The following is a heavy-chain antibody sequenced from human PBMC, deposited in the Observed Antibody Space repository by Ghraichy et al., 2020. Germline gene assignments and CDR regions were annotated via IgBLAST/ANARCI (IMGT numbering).Heavy chain of an antibody. D-gene: IGHD4-23*01. Sequence: SETLSLTCTVSGGSITNYNYYWGWIRQPPGKGLEWIASLYYTGSPYYNPSLKSRVTISVDTSKNQFSLKLNSVTAADTAVYFCARHPGLRWSPDWYFDLWGRGTPVIVSS. V-gene: IGHV4-39*01. CDR1: GGSITNYNYY. CDR2: LYYTGSP. J-gene: IGHJ2*01. CDR3: ARHPGLRWSPDWYFDL.